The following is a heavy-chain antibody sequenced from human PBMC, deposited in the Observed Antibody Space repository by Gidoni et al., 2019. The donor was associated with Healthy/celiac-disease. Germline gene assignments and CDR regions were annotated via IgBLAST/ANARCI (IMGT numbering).Heavy chain of an antibody. CDR2: IRVSGGRT. V-gene: IGHV3-23*01. D-gene: IGHD3-16*01. Sequence: EVQLLESGGGLVQPGGSLRLSCAAAGFTSSSYAMSWVRQAPGKGLEWVSAIRVSGGRTYYADSVKGRFTISSDNSKTTLYLQMNSLRAEDTAVYYCAKGGSDVFYLWGQGTMVTVSS. J-gene: IGHJ3*01. CDR3: AKGGSDVFYL. CDR1: GFTSSSYA.